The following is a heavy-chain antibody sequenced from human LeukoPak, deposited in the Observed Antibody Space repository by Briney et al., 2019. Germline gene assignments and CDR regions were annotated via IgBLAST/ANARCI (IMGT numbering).Heavy chain of an antibody. Sequence: PSETLSLTCTVSGRSIASYHWSWVRQPAGKGLEWIGRMQTSGRIDYNLSLKSRLTMSVDRSKNHLSLRLSSVVAADTAVYYCARGHGDSWSVFDYWGQGILVTISS. V-gene: IGHV4-4*07. J-gene: IGHJ4*02. CDR2: MQTSGRI. CDR1: GRSIASYH. CDR3: ARGHGDSWSVFDY. D-gene: IGHD6-13*01.